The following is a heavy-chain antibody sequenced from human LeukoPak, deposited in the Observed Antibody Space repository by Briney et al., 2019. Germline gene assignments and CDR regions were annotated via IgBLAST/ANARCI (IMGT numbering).Heavy chain of an antibody. CDR3: ARDTDTVTTILDY. V-gene: IGHV3-23*01. CDR1: GFTFSSYA. CDR2: ISGSGGST. J-gene: IGHJ4*02. Sequence: PGGSLRLSCAASGFTFSSYAMSWVRQAPGKGLEWVSAISGSGGSTYYADSVKGRFTISRDNAKNTLYLQMNSLRAEDTAVYYCARDTDTVTTILDYWGQGTLVTVSS. D-gene: IGHD4-17*01.